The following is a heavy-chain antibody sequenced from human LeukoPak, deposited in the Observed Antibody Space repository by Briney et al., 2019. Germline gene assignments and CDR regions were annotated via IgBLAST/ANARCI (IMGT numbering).Heavy chain of an antibody. J-gene: IGHJ4*02. Sequence: QPGGSLRLSCAVSGFTFRSYGMSWVRQAPGKGLEWVSAISGSGGSTYYADSVKGRFTISRDNSKNTLYLQMNSLGADDTAVYYCAKGNWRYFDYWGQGTLVTVSS. V-gene: IGHV3-23*01. CDR3: AKGNWRYFDY. D-gene: IGHD1-1*01. CDR1: GFTFRSYG. CDR2: ISGSGGST.